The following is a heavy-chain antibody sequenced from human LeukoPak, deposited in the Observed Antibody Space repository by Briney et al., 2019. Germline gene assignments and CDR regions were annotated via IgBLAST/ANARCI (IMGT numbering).Heavy chain of an antibody. CDR2: ISSNSDYI. D-gene: IGHD2-21*01. V-gene: IGHV3-21*01. CDR1: GFTFSSYW. Sequence: GRSLRLSCAASGFTFSSYWMSWVRQAPGKGLEWVSSISSNSDYIYYADSVKGRFTISRDNAKNSLYLQMNSLRAEDTAVYYCARGLCGGDCYDYWGQGTLVTVSS. CDR3: ARGLCGGDCYDY. J-gene: IGHJ4*02.